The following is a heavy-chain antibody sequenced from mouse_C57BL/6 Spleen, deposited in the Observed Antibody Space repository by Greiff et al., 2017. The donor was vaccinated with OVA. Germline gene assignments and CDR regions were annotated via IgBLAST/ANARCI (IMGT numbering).Heavy chain of an antibody. CDR1: GFSFNTYA. CDR2: IRSKSNNYAT. CDR3: VRHLLLGYFDV. J-gene: IGHJ1*03. V-gene: IGHV10-1*01. Sequence: EVQLVESGGGLVQPKGSLKLSCAASGFSFNTYAMNWVRQAPGKGLEWVARIRSKSNNYATYYADSVKDRFTISRDDSESMLYLQMNNLKTEDTAMYYCVRHLLLGYFDVWGTGTTVTVSS. D-gene: IGHD2-10*01.